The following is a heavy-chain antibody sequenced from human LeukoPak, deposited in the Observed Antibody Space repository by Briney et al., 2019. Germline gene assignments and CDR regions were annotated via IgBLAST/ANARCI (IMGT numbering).Heavy chain of an antibody. J-gene: IGHJ4*02. V-gene: IGHV3-48*02. CDR3: ARDILTKQAYSGYDN. Sequence: GGSLRLSCAASGFTFSSYSMNWVRQAPGKGLEWVSYISSSSNTIYYADSVKGRFTISRDNAKNSLYLQMDSLRDEDTAVYYCARDILTKQAYSGYDNWGQGTLVTVSS. CDR2: ISSSSNTI. D-gene: IGHD5-12*01. CDR1: GFTFSSYS.